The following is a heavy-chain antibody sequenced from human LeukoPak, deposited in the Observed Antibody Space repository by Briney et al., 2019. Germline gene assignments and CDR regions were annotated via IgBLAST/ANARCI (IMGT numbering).Heavy chain of an antibody. CDR3: ARWDPRAYYYGMDV. CDR1: GYTFTSYD. V-gene: IGHV1-8*01. J-gene: IGHJ6*02. Sequence: GASVKVSCKASGYTFTSYDINWVRQATGQGLEWMGWMNPNSGNTGYAQKFRGRVTMTRNTSISTAYMELSSLRSEDTAVYYCARWDPRAYYYGMDVWGQGTTVTVSS. D-gene: IGHD1-26*01. CDR2: MNPNSGNT.